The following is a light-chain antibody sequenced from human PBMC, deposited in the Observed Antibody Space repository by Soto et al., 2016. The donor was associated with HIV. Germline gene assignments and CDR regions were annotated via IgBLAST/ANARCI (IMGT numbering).Light chain of an antibody. Sequence: DIQMTQSPSTLSAFVGDTITITCRASQGVSSWLAWYQHKPPNAPKLLIYKASTLESGVPSRFSGSGSGTEFTLTISSLQPDDFATYYCQQFGNSPYTFGQGTKLEIK. CDR3: QQFGNSPYT. J-gene: IGKJ2*01. V-gene: IGKV1-5*03. CDR2: KAS. CDR1: QGVSSW.